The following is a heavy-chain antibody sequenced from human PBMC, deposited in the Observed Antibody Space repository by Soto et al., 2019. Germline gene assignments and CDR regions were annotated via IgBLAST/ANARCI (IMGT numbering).Heavy chain of an antibody. CDR1: GFTFSSYA. J-gene: IGHJ4*02. D-gene: IGHD3-22*01. CDR2: ISGSGGST. V-gene: IGHV3-23*01. Sequence: PGGSLRLSCAASGFTFSSYAMSWVRQAPGKGLEWVSAISGSGGSTYYADSLKGQFTISRDNSKNTLYLQMNSLRAEDTAVYYCAKVSYYYDSSGYPGYWGQGTLVTVSS. CDR3: AKVSYYYDSSGYPGY.